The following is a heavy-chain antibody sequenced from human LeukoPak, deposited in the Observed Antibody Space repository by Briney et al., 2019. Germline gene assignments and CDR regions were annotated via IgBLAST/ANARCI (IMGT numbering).Heavy chain of an antibody. Sequence: SETLSLTCAVYGGSFSGYYWSWIRQPPGKGLEWIGEINHSGSTNHNPSLKSRVTISVDTSKNQFSLKLSSVTAADTAVYYCARDSSSYYYYYYMDVWGKGTTVTVSS. CDR3: ARDSSSYYYYYYMDV. CDR1: GGSFSGYY. CDR2: INHSGST. D-gene: IGHD6-6*01. J-gene: IGHJ6*03. V-gene: IGHV4-34*01.